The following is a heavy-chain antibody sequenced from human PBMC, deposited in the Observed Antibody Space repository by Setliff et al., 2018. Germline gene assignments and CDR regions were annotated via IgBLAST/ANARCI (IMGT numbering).Heavy chain of an antibody. V-gene: IGHV3-21*06. D-gene: IGHD6-25*01. CDR3: ARSPANGGHDAFDV. CDR2: ISPYSDYI. CDR1: TFTLGSYS. Sequence: GGSLRLSCAASTFTLGSYSMHWVRQAPGKGLAWVSSISPYSDYIYYADSVKGRFTISRDNAKNSLYLQMNSLGAEDTAVYFCARSPANGGHDAFDVWGQGTMVTVSS. J-gene: IGHJ3*01.